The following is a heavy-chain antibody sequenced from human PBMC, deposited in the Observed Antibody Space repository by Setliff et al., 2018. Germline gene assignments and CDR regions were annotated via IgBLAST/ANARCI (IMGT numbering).Heavy chain of an antibody. V-gene: IGHV4-59*01. Sequence: PSETLSLTCTVSGGSISPYFWSWVRQPPGKGLEWIGYVYHNGNTNFNPSLKSRVTMSVDTSKNQFALHLKSVTAADTAVYYCRVWVDMIEVDSWAQGTLVTVSS. CDR1: GGSISPYF. CDR3: RVWVDMIEVDS. D-gene: IGHD3-22*01. CDR2: VYHNGNT. J-gene: IGHJ4*02.